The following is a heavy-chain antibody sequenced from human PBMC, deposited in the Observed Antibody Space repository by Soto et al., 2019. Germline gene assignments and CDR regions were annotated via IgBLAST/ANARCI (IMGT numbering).Heavy chain of an antibody. CDR3: ARADCTGAYCYSWPFNYGVDV. V-gene: IGHV3-66*01. J-gene: IGHJ6*02. CDR1: GFTVSSKY. D-gene: IGHD2-15*01. Sequence: GGSLRLSCAASGFTVSSKYMSWVRQAPGRGLEWVSLINSAGSTSQADSVKGRFTISRDNSKNTLYLQMNSLRDEDTALYHCARADCTGAYCYSWPFNYGVDVWGQGATVTVSS. CDR2: INSAGST.